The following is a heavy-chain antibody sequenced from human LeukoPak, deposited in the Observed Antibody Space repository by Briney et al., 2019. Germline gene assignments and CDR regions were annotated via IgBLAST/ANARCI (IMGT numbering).Heavy chain of an antibody. Sequence: GASVKVSCKASGCTFSSYAISWVRQAPGQGLEWMGRIIPILGIANYAQKFQGRVTITADKSTSTAYMELSSLRSEDTAVYYCARGVWFGEQSFDYWGQGTLVTVSS. CDR3: ARGVWFGEQSFDY. CDR2: IIPILGIA. CDR1: GCTFSSYA. J-gene: IGHJ4*02. V-gene: IGHV1-69*04. D-gene: IGHD3-10*01.